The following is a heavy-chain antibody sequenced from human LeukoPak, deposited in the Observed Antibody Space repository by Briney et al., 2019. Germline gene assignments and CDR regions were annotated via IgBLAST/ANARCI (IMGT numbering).Heavy chain of an antibody. J-gene: IGHJ4*02. CDR3: ARESVLEYYYDSSGYYYVGFDY. CDR1: GGSFSGYY. Sequence: SETLSLTCAVYGGSFSGYYWSWIRQPPGKGLEWIGEINHSGTTNYNSSLKSRVTVSVDTSKNQFSLKLSSVTAADTAVYYCARESVLEYYYDSSGYYYVGFDYWGQGTLVTVSS. CDR2: INHSGTT. V-gene: IGHV4-34*01. D-gene: IGHD3-22*01.